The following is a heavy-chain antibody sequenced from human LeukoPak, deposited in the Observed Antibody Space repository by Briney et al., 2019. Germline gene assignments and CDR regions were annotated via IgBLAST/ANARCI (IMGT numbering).Heavy chain of an antibody. CDR1: RFTFSSYA. D-gene: IGHD3-10*01. CDR2: ISGSGGAT. Sequence: GGSLRLSCAASRFTFSSYAMGWVRQVPGKGLEWVSAISGSGGATYYADSVKGRFTISRENSKDTLYLQMNSLRAEDTAVYYCAKEGFTMDFDYWGQGTLVTVSS. CDR3: AKEGFTMDFDY. J-gene: IGHJ4*02. V-gene: IGHV3-23*01.